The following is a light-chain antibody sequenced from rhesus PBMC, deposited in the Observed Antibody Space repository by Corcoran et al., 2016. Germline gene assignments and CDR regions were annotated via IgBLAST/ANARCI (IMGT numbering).Light chain of an antibody. CDR1: QSVSSY. CDR2: GAS. J-gene: IGKJ2*01. V-gene: IGKV3-24*04. CDR3: LQSSNWPS. Sequence: EIVMTQSPATLALSPGERATLSCRASQSVSSYLAWYQQKPGQAPRLPIYGASSRAPGIPDRFSGSGSGTEFPLTISSLEPEDVGVYFCLQSSNWPSFGQGTKVEIK.